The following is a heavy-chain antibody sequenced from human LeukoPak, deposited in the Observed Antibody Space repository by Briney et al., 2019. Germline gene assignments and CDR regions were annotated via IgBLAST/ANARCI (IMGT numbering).Heavy chain of an antibody. J-gene: IGHJ1*01. V-gene: IGHV1-18*01. CDR2: ISAYNGNT. CDR3: AILAGYSSGWPPLHAEYFQN. D-gene: IGHD6-19*01. Sequence: ASVKVSCKASGYTFTSYGISWVRQAPGQGREWMGWISAYNGNTNYAQKLQGRVTMTTDTSTSRAYMELRSMSSDDTAVYYCAILAGYSSGWPPLHAEYFQNWGQGTLVTVSS. CDR1: GYTFTSYG.